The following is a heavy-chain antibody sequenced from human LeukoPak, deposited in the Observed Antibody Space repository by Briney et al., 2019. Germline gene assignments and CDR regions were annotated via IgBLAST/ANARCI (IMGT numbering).Heavy chain of an antibody. CDR3: ARVPTLTFFDY. J-gene: IGHJ4*02. V-gene: IGHV4-39*02. D-gene: IGHD4-17*01. CDR2: IYYSGST. CDR1: VGSISSSSDY. Sequence: SETLSLTCTVSVGSISSSSDYWGRIRQPPGKGLEWIGTIYYSGSTYYNPSRKIRDTLSQDTSNNRSSLKLSSVTAADTAVYYCARVPTLTFFDYWGQGTLVTVSS.